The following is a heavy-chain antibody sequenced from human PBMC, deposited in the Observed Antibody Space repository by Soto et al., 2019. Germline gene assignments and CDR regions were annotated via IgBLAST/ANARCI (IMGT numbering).Heavy chain of an antibody. CDR3: SWNFGWGSGFGVSV. D-gene: IGHD3-10*01. Sequence: PSETLSLTCTVSGGSISRYYWSWIRQPPGKGLEWIGHIYYSGSTNYNPSLKSRVTISVDTSKNQFSLTLSSLTAADTAVYYCSWNFGWGSGFGVSVWGQGTTVTVSS. CDR2: IYYSGST. V-gene: IGHV4-59*08. CDR1: GGSISRYY. J-gene: IGHJ6*02.